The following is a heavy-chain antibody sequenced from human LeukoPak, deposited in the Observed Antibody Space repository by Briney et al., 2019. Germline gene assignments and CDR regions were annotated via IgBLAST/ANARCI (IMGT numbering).Heavy chain of an antibody. CDR2: IIPIFGTA. CDR1: GGTFSSYA. Sequence: SVKVSCKASGGTFSSYAISWVRQAPGQGLEWMGGIIPIFGTANYAQKFQGRVTITADESTGTAYMELSSLRSEDTAVYYCARGRSMIVVVPHFDYWGQGTLVTVSS. J-gene: IGHJ4*02. D-gene: IGHD3-22*01. CDR3: ARGRSMIVVVPHFDY. V-gene: IGHV1-69*13.